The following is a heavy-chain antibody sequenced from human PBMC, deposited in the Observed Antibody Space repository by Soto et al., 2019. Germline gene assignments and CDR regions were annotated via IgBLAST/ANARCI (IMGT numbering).Heavy chain of an antibody. Sequence: PWETLSLTCTVSGGFVNSDTHSWSWIRQTPGKRLEWIGFIYSGGSTKNPSLRSRVTMSVDTSKNQFSLKLRSVIVADTAVYHCARFVRSCSATTCSTRADVWGQGITVTVYS. CDR1: GGFVNSDTHS. CDR3: ARFVRSCSATTCSTRADV. J-gene: IGHJ6*02. D-gene: IGHD2-2*01. V-gene: IGHV4-61*01. CDR2: IYSGGST.